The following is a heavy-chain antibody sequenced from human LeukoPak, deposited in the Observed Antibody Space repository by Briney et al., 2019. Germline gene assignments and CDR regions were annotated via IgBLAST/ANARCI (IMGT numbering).Heavy chain of an antibody. J-gene: IGHJ3*02. CDR2: ISAYNGNT. CDR3: ARDLGDGYNPGAAFDI. Sequence: GASVKVSCKASGYTFTSYGISWVRQAPGQGLEWMGWISAYNGNTNYAQKLQGRVTMTTDTSTSTAYMELRSLRSDDTAVYYCARDLGDGYNPGAAFDIWGQGTMVTVSS. CDR1: GYTFTSYG. V-gene: IGHV1-18*01. D-gene: IGHD5-24*01.